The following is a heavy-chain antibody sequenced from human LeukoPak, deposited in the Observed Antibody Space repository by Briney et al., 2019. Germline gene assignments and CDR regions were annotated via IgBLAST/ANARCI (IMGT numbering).Heavy chain of an antibody. CDR2: IIPIFGTA. Sequence: GASVKVSCKASGGTFSSYAISWVRQAPGQGLEWMGGIIPIFGTANYAQKFQGRVTITTDESTSTAYMELSSLRSEDTAVYCCARDGYYYDSSGYYFKYWGQGTLVTVSS. D-gene: IGHD3-22*01. J-gene: IGHJ4*02. CDR1: GGTFSSYA. V-gene: IGHV1-69*05. CDR3: ARDGYYYDSSGYYFKY.